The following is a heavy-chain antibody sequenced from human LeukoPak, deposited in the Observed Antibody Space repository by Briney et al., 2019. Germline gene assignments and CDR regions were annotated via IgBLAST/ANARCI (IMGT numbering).Heavy chain of an antibody. V-gene: IGHV3-21*01. CDR1: GFTFSIYS. CDR2: ISSGSTNI. J-gene: IGHJ4*02. Sequence: KPGGSLRLSCAASGFTFSIYSMNWVRQAPGKGLEWVSCISSGSTNIYYADSVRGRFTISRDNAKNSLYLQMNSLRAEDTAVYYCARVGGYCSSISNCYGDYWCQGTLVTVSS. CDR3: ARVGGYCSSISNCYGDY. D-gene: IGHD2-2*03.